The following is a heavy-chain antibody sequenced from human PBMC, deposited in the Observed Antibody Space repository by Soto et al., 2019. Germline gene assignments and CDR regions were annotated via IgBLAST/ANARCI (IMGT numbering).Heavy chain of an antibody. Sequence: SETLSLTCAVYGGSFSGYYWSWIRQPPGKGLEWIGEINHSGSTNYKPSIKSRVTISVDTSKNHFSLNLSSVTAADTAVYYCARIAGITSGFDYWGQGTLVTVSS. CDR1: GGSFSGYY. V-gene: IGHV4-34*01. J-gene: IGHJ4*02. CDR2: INHSGST. D-gene: IGHD3-22*01. CDR3: ARIAGITSGFDY.